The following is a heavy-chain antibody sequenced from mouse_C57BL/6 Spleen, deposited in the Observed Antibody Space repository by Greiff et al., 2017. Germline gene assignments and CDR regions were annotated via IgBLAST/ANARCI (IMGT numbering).Heavy chain of an antibody. V-gene: IGHV5-15*01. J-gene: IGHJ4*01. CDR1: GFTFSDYG. CDR3: ARQNEGYAMDY. Sequence: DVQLVESGGGLVQPGGSLKLSCAASGFTFSDYGMAWVRQAPRKGPEWVAFISNLAYSIYYADTVTGRFTISRENAKNTLYLEMSSLRSEDTAMYYCARQNEGYAMDYGGQGTSVTVSS. CDR2: ISNLAYSI.